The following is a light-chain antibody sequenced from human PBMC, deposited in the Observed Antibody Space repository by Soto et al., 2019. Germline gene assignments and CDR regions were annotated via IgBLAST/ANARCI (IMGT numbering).Light chain of an antibody. CDR1: SGSVSTSYY. J-gene: IGLJ3*02. Sequence: QTVVTQEPSCSVSPGGTVTLTCGLSSGSVSTSYYPSWYQQTTGQAPRTLIYSTNTRSSGVPDRCSGSILGNKAALTITGVQADDSSDYYCVLYMGSGIWVFGGGTKLTVL. V-gene: IGLV8-61*01. CDR3: VLYMGSGIWV. CDR2: STN.